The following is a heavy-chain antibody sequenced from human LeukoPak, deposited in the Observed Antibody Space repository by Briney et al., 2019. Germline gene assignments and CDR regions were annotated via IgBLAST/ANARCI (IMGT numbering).Heavy chain of an antibody. Sequence: PGRSLRLSCAASGFTFSSYGMHWVRQAPGKGLEWVSAISGSGGSTYYADSVKGRFTISRDNSKNTLYLQMNSLRAEDTAVYYCAKSEPQIAVAGSFDYWGQGTLVTVSS. CDR2: ISGSGGST. V-gene: IGHV3-23*01. J-gene: IGHJ4*02. CDR3: AKSEPQIAVAGSFDY. CDR1: GFTFSSYG. D-gene: IGHD6-19*01.